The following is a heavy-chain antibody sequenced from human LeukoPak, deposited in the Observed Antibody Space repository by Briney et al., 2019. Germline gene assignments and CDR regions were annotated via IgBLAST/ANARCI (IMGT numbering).Heavy chain of an antibody. CDR3: AMCPSGSYYLPY. CDR2: ISSSSSTI. D-gene: IGHD1-26*01. V-gene: IGHV3-48*01. Sequence: GGSLRLSCAASGFTFSSYSMNCLRQAPGKCLEGVSYISSSSSTIYYADSVKGRFTISRDNAKNSLYLQMNSLRAEDTAVYYCAMCPSGSYYLPYWGQGTLVTVSS. CDR1: GFTFSSYS. J-gene: IGHJ4*02.